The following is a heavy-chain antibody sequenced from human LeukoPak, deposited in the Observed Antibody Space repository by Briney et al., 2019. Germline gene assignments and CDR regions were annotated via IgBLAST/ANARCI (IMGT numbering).Heavy chain of an antibody. CDR1: GFTFSSYA. Sequence: PGGSLRLSCAASGFTFSSYAMHWVRQAPGKGLEWVAVISYDGSIKYYADSVKGRFTISRDNSENTLYLQMNSLTVDDTAVYFCAKERQTGDYFTSDYWGQGTLVTVSS. CDR3: AKERQTGDYFTSDY. CDR2: ISYDGSIK. D-gene: IGHD4-17*01. V-gene: IGHV3-30-3*01. J-gene: IGHJ4*02.